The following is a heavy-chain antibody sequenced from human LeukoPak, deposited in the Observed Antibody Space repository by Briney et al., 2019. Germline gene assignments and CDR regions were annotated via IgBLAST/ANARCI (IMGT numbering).Heavy chain of an antibody. Sequence: SETLSLTCTLSGGSISSYYWSWIRQPPGKGLEWIGYIYYSGSTNYNPSLKSRVTISVDTSKNQFSLKLSSVTAADTAVYYCARIVVPAAIPRYYYGMDVWGQGTTVTVSS. CDR2: IYYSGST. V-gene: IGHV4-59*01. CDR1: GGSISSYY. CDR3: ARIVVPAAIPRYYYGMDV. D-gene: IGHD2-2*01. J-gene: IGHJ6*02.